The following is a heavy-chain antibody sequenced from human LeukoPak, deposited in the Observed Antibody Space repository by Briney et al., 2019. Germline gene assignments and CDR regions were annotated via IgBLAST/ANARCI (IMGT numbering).Heavy chain of an antibody. CDR3: ARGTYGNPFDY. CDR2: ITDSGDNT. CDR1: GFTFRSYG. V-gene: IGHV3-23*01. Sequence: PGGSLRLSCAASGFTFRSYGMSWVRQVPGKGLEWVSAITDSGDNTAYADSVRGRFTISRDNSKTTLFLQMNSLRADDTALYYCARGTYGNPFDYWGQGTLVTVSS. D-gene: IGHD4-11*01. J-gene: IGHJ4*02.